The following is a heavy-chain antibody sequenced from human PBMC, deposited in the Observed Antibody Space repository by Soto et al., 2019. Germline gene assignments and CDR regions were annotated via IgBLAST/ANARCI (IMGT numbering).Heavy chain of an antibody. J-gene: IGHJ4*02. Sequence: QITLKESGPTLVKPTQTLTLTCTFSGFSLSTSGVGLGWIRQPPGKALEWLALIYWDDDKRYSPSLKSRLTITKDTSKNQVVLTMTNMDPVDTATYYCARSGWYQYYFDYWGQGTLVTVSS. CDR3: ARSGWYQYYFDY. D-gene: IGHD6-19*01. CDR2: IYWDDDK. V-gene: IGHV2-5*02. CDR1: GFSLSTSGVG.